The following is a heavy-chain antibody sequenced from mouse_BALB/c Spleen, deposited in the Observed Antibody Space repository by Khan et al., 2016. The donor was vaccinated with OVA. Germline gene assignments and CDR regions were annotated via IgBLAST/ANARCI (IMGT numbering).Heavy chain of an antibody. CDR2: ISDGGGYT. CDR3: ARAGYVGFAY. D-gene: IGHD2-2*01. J-gene: IGHJ3*01. V-gene: IGHV5-4*02. CDR1: GFTFSDYY. Sequence: EVELVESGGGLVKPGGSLKLSCAASGFTFSDYYMYWVRQTPEKRLEWVATISDGGGYTYYPDSVKGRVTISRDNAKNNRYLQMSSRKSEDTAMYYCARAGYVGFAYWGQGTLVTVSA.